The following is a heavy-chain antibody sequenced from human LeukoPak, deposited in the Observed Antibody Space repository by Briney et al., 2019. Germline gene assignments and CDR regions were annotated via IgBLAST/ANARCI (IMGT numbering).Heavy chain of an antibody. D-gene: IGHD6-25*01. CDR1: GFTFSNYA. CDR2: ISGSGGST. Sequence: GGSLRLSCAASGFTFSNYALSWVRQAPGKGLEWISAISGSGGSTYYADSVKGRFTISRDNSKNTPYLQMNSLRVEDPAVYYCATRLADVLDIWGQGTLVTVS. V-gene: IGHV3-23*01. CDR3: ATRLADVLDI. J-gene: IGHJ3*02.